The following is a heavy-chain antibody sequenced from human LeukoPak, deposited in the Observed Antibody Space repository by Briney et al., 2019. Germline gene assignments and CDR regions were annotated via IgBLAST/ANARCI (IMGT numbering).Heavy chain of an antibody. CDR2: IIPILGIA. CDR1: GGTFSSYA. Sequence: SVKVSCKASGGTFSSYAISWVRQAPGQGLEWMGRIIPILGIANYAQKFQGGVTITADKSTSTAYMELSSLRSEDTAVYYCARGVPLTYYYDSSGYYFNWFDPWGQGTLVTVSS. CDR3: ARGVPLTYYYDSSGYYFNWFDP. V-gene: IGHV1-69*04. J-gene: IGHJ5*02. D-gene: IGHD3-22*01.